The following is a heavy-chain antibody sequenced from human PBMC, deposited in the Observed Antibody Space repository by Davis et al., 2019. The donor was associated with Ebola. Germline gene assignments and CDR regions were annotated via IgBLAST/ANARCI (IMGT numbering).Heavy chain of an antibody. CDR1: GYTFTSYG. Sequence: AASVKVSCKASGYTFTSYGISWVRQTPGQGLEWMGGIIPIFGTANYAQKFQGRVTITADESTSTAYMELSSLRSEDTAVYYCARLIIRYYYYGMDVWGQGTTVTVSS. V-gene: IGHV1-69*13. D-gene: IGHD3-3*01. J-gene: IGHJ6*02. CDR2: IIPIFGTA. CDR3: ARLIIRYYYYGMDV.